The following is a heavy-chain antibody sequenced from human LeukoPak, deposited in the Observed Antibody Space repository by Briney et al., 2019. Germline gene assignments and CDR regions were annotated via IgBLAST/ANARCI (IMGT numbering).Heavy chain of an antibody. V-gene: IGHV3-49*04. J-gene: IGHJ4*02. Sequence: PGRSLRLSCTASGFTFGDYAMSWVRLAPGKGLEWVGFIRSKAYGGTTEYAASVKGRFTISRDDSKSIAYLQMNSLKTEDTAVYYCTRLRFLEWLFPDYWGQGTLVTVSS. CDR1: GFTFGDYA. CDR3: TRLRFLEWLFPDY. D-gene: IGHD3-3*01. CDR2: IRSKAYGGTT.